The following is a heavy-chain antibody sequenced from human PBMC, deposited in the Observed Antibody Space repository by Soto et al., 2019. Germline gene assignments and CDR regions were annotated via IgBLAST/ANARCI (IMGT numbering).Heavy chain of an antibody. CDR3: AKGGQEWCMLFCTKTFDS. V-gene: IGHV3-30*18. D-gene: IGHD2-8*01. Sequence: GGSLRLSCAASGFTFSNYVMHWVRQAPGKGLEGVAVISYDGSNTYYADSVKGRFTVSRDNSKNTLFLQMNSLRPEDTAVYFCAKGGQEWCMLFCTKTFDSWGRGTLVTVSS. CDR1: GFTFSNYV. J-gene: IGHJ4*02. CDR2: ISYDGSNT.